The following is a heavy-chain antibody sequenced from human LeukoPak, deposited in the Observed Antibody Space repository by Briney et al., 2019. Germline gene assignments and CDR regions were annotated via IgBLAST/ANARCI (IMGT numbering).Heavy chain of an antibody. J-gene: IGHJ4*02. Sequence: GGSLRLSCAASGFTFNNAWMNWVRQAPGKGLEWVGHIKTKKDGETTDYAAPVKGRFTISRDDSKNTLYLQMNSLKTEDTAVYLCTAAAGVALKYWGQGTLVTVSS. CDR3: TAAAGVALKY. D-gene: IGHD2-15*01. CDR2: IKTKKDGETT. CDR1: GFTFNNAW. V-gene: IGHV3-15*01.